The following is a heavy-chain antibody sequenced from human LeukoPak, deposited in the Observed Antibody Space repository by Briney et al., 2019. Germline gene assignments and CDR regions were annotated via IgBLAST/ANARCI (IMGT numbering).Heavy chain of an antibody. J-gene: IGHJ3*02. D-gene: IGHD3-3*01. CDR3: ARATGRRFLEWLLADEDAFDI. V-gene: IGHV3-21*01. CDR2: ISSSSSYI. CDR1: GFTSSSYS. Sequence: PGGSLRLSCAASGFTSSSYSMNWVRQAPGKGLEWVSSISSSSSYIYYADSVKGRFTISRDNAKNSLYLQMNSLRAEDTAVYYCARATGRRFLEWLLADEDAFDIWGQGTMVTVSS.